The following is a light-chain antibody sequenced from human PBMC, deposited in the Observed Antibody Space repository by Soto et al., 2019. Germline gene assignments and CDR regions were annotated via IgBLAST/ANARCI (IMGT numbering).Light chain of an antibody. CDR1: SSDVGGYNY. CDR3: CSYAGSYTLWV. V-gene: IGLV2-14*01. CDR2: DVS. J-gene: IGLJ1*01. Sequence: QSVLTRPASVSGSPGQSITISCTGTSSDVGGYNYVSWYQQHPGKAPKFMIYDVSNRPSGVSDRFSGSKSGNTASLTISGLQAEDEADYYCCSYAGSYTLWVFGTGTKVTVL.